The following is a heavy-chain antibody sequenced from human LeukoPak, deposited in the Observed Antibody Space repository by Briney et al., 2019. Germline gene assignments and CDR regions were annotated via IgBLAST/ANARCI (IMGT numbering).Heavy chain of an antibody. V-gene: IGHV4-39*01. D-gene: IGHD2-15*01. CDR1: GVSIGTSTHY. J-gene: IGHJ4*02. CDR2: MFYGGST. Sequence: PSETLSLTCTVSGVSIGTSTHYWAWIRQPPGKGLEWIASMFYGGSTYYNASLRSRVSLSVDTSRNQFSLQLTSVTASDTAIFYCVRQGGWGGAASLIDFWGQGTLVTVSS. CDR3: VRQGGWGGAASLIDF.